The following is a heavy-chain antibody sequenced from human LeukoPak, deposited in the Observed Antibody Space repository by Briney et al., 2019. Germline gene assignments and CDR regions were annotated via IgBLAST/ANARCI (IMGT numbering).Heavy chain of an antibody. CDR3: ARTGSIYGHETFDT. J-gene: IGHJ3*02. CDR2: IIPDTGVA. CDR1: GYTFADYS. D-gene: IGHD5-18*01. V-gene: IGHV1-2*02. Sequence: GASVKVSCKASGYTFADYSIHWVRQAPGQGLECMGWIIPDTGVAKYAQTFQGRVTMTRDTSITTTFMELSSLRSDDTAVYYCARTGSIYGHETFDTWGQGTVVTVSS.